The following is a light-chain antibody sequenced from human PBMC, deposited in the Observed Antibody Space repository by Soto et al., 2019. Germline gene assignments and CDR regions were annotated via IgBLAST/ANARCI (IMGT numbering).Light chain of an antibody. CDR2: LGS. J-gene: IGKJ5*01. CDR3: MQALQTPPA. CDR1: QSLLQSNGYNY. Sequence: IVMTQSPLSLPVTPGEPASISCRSSQSLLQSNGYNYLDWYLQKPGKPPQXXXYLGSNRPSGVPERFSGSGSGTDFTLKISRVEAEDVAVYYCMQALQTPPAFGQGTRLEIK. V-gene: IGKV2-28*01.